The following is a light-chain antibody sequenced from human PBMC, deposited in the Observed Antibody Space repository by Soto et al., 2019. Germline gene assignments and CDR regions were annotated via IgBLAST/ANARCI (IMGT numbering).Light chain of an antibody. J-gene: IGLJ3*02. CDR3: SSYTNTAALAV. CDR1: SSDVGSYNR. CDR2: EVS. V-gene: IGLV2-18*02. Sequence: QSALTQPPSVSGSPGQSVTISCTGTSSDVGSYNRVSWYQQPPGTAPKLMIYEVSNRPSGVPDRFSGSKSGNTASLTISGLQAEDEADYYCSSYTNTAALAVFGEGTKLTVL.